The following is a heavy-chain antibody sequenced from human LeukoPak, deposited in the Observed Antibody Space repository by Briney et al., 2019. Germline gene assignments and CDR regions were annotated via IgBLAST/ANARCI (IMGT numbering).Heavy chain of an antibody. J-gene: IGHJ3*02. D-gene: IGHD3-10*01. Sequence: SETLSLTCTVSGGSISSYYWSWIRQPPGEGLEWIGYIYYSGSTNYNPSLKSRVTISVVTSKNQFSLKLSSVTAADTAVYYCARLYYGSGSYYKSDAFDIWDQGTMVTVSS. CDR2: IYYSGST. V-gene: IGHV4-59*01. CDR1: GGSISSYY. CDR3: ARLYYGSGSYYKSDAFDI.